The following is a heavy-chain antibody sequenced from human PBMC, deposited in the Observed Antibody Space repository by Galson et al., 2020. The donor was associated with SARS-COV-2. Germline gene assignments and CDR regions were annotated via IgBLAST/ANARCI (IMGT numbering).Heavy chain of an antibody. J-gene: IGHJ4*02. CDR1: GFTFSSYS. CDR2: ISSSSSYI. CDR3: ARDISPAGTTFDY. Sequence: GGSLRLSCAASGFTFSSYSMNWVRQAPGKGLEWVSSISSSSSYIYYADSVKGRFTISRDNAKNSLYLQMNSLRAEDTAVYYCARDISPAGTTFDYWGQGTLVTVSS. D-gene: IGHD6-13*01. V-gene: IGHV3-21*01.